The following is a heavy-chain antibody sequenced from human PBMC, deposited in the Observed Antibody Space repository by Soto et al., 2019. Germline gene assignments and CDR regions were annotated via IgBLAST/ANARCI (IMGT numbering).Heavy chain of an antibody. D-gene: IGHD1-26*01. Sequence: QVQLQEPGPRLVEPSHTLSLTCTVSGASISNGYYSWSWIRQSPGTGLEWIGHIHSGGTTYSNPSLTSRLTISVDMSKHQFSLKLRSLTAADTAVYYCARGPSGDKVDYGGQGTLVTVSS. V-gene: IGHV4-30-4*01. CDR3: ARGPSGDKVDY. CDR2: IHSGGTT. CDR1: GASISNGYYS. J-gene: IGHJ4*02.